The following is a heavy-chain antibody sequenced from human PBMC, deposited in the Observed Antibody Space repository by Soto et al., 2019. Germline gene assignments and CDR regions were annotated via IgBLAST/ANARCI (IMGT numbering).Heavy chain of an antibody. D-gene: IGHD3-22*01. Sequence: GGSLRLSCAASGFTFSSYSMNWVRQAPGKGLEWVSSISSSRSYIYYADSVKGRFTISRDNAKNSLYMQMNSLIAEDTAVYYCARDCYDSSGYYFDWFDPWGQGTLVTVSS. V-gene: IGHV3-21*01. CDR1: GFTFSSYS. CDR2: ISSSRSYI. J-gene: IGHJ5*02. CDR3: ARDCYDSSGYYFDWFDP.